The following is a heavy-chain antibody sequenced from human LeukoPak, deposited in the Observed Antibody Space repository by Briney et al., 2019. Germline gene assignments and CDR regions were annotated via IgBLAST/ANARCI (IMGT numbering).Heavy chain of an antibody. Sequence: PGGSLRLSCAASGFTFSSYSMNWVRQAPGKGLEWVSAISGSGGSTYYADSVKGRFTISRDNSKNTLYLQMNSLRAEDTAVYYCARDKGVSSSYDYWGQGTLVTVSS. CDR3: ARDKGVSSSYDY. CDR1: GFTFSSYS. D-gene: IGHD6-13*01. CDR2: ISGSGGST. J-gene: IGHJ4*02. V-gene: IGHV3-23*01.